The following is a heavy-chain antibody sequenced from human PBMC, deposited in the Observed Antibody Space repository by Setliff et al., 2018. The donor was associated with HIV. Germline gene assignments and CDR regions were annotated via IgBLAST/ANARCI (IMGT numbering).Heavy chain of an antibody. J-gene: IGHJ4*02. CDR2: FDPEEGET. Sequence: GASVKVSCKVSGYTLTEFSMHWVRQAPGKGLEWMGGFDPEEGETMYAQKFQGRVTVTEDTSSHTAYMELSSLRSEDTAVYYCAPWRKVAAPGVWFSAHDYWGQGTLVTVSS. D-gene: IGHD2-15*01. CDR1: GYTLTEFS. V-gene: IGHV1-24*01. CDR3: APWRKVAAPGVWFSAHDY.